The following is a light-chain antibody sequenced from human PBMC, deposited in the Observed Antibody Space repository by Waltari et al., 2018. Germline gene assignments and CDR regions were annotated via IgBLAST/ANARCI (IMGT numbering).Light chain of an antibody. J-gene: IGLJ2*01. CDR2: SNK. CDR1: RSNIGTNT. Sequence: QSVLTQPPSASGTPGQRVTISFSGSRSNIGTNTVNWYQQLPGTAPKLLIYSNKQRPSGVPDRFSGSKSGTSASLAISGLQSEDEADYYCAAWDDSLKVVFGGGTKLTVL. CDR3: AAWDDSLKVV. V-gene: IGLV1-44*01.